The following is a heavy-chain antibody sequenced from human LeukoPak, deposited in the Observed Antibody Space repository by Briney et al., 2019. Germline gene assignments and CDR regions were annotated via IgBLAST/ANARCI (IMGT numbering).Heavy chain of an antibody. CDR1: GGSISGYY. CDR3: ARGGRSWGYGSGSYYDY. J-gene: IGHJ4*02. CDR2: IFTSGTT. Sequence: SETLSLTCTVSGGSISGYYWSWIRQPPGKGLEWIGYIFTSGTTNYDPSLRGRLTMSVDTSKNQFSLKLSSVTAADTAVYYCARGGRSWGYGSGSYYDYWGQGTLVTVSS. D-gene: IGHD3-10*01. V-gene: IGHV4-4*09.